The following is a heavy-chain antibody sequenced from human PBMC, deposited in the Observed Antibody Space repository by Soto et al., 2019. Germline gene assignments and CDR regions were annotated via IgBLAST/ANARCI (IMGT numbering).Heavy chain of an antibody. CDR1: GFTFSNAW. V-gene: IGHV3-15*01. Sequence: PGGSLRLSCAASGFTFSNAWMSWVRQAPGKGLEWVARIKSKSDGGTTDYAAPVKGRFTISRDDSKNTLYLQMNSLRAEDTAVYYCAESEYSSSWYRHHAFDIWGQGTMVTVSS. CDR3: AESEYSSSWYRHHAFDI. CDR2: IKSKSDGGTT. D-gene: IGHD6-13*01. J-gene: IGHJ3*02.